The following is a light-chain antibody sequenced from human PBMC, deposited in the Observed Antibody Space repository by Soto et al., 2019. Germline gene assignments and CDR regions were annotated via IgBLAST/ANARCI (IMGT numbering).Light chain of an antibody. Sequence: DIQMTQSPSTLSASVGDRVTITCRASQSVSSWLAWYQQKPGKAPKLLIYKASSLESGVPLRFSGSGSGTEFTLTISSLQPDDFATNYCQLYSTFGQGTKVEIK. CDR1: QSVSSW. CDR3: QLYST. CDR2: KAS. V-gene: IGKV1-5*03. J-gene: IGKJ1*01.